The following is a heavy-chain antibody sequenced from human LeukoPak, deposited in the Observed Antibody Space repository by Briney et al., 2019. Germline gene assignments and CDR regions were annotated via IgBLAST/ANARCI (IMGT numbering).Heavy chain of an antibody. V-gene: IGHV1-69*13. J-gene: IGHJ5*02. CDR2: IIPIFGTA. CDR3: ARGISGSYPWFDP. Sequence: GASVKVSCKASGGTFISYAISWVRQAPGRGLEWMGGIIPIFGTANYSQKFQGRVTITADESTSTAYMELSSLRSEDTAVYYCARGISGSYPWFDPWGQGTLVTVSS. D-gene: IGHD1-26*01. CDR1: GGTFISYA.